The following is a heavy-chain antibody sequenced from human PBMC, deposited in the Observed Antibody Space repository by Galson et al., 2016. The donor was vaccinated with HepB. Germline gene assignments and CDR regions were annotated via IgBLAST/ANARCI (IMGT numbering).Heavy chain of an antibody. Sequence: SLRLSCADSTFTFSDYWMTWVRQAPGKGLEWVAIIKPDGSEKFYVDSVKCRFTISRDISKNTLYLQMDSLRAEDTAVYYCARERGPRGYSRTLDPCRQGTRGTVSA. D-gene: IGHD5-18*01. J-gene: IGHJ5*02. CDR2: IKPDGSEK. CDR3: ARERGPRGYSRTLDP. CDR1: TFTFSDYW. V-gene: IGHV3-7*01.